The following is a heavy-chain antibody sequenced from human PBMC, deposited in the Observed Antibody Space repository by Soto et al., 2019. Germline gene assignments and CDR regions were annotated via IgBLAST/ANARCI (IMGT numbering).Heavy chain of an antibody. V-gene: IGHV1-8*01. Sequence: ASVKVSCKASGYTFTSYDINWVRQATGQGLEWMGWMNPNSGNTGYAQKFQGRVTMTRNTSISTAYMELSSLRSEDTAVYYCARRGNLLWFGEFYYMDVWGKGTTVTVSS. CDR1: GYTFTSYD. J-gene: IGHJ6*03. D-gene: IGHD3-10*01. CDR3: ARRGNLLWFGEFYYMDV. CDR2: MNPNSGNT.